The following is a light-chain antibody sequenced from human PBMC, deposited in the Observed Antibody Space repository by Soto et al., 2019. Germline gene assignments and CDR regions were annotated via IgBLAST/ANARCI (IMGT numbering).Light chain of an antibody. CDR3: SSYTTTSALV. J-gene: IGLJ3*02. CDR1: NRDVGSYNF. Sequence: QSALTQPASVSGSPGQSITIACTGTNRDVGSYNFVSWYQQRPGEAPKLIISEVRNRPSGISYRFTGSKSGNTASLTISVLQAEDEADYYCSSYTTTSALVFGGGTKLTVL. CDR2: EVR. V-gene: IGLV2-14*01.